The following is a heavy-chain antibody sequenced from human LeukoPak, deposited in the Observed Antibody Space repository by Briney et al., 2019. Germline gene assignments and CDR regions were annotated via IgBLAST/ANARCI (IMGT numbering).Heavy chain of an antibody. V-gene: IGHV1-8*01. D-gene: IGHD3-3*01. J-gene: IGHJ6*02. Sequence: ASVKVSCKASGYTFTSYDINWVRQATGQGLEWMGWMNPNSGNTGYAQKFQGRATMTRNTSVSTAYMELSSLRSEDTAVYYCARGPPYDFWSGYYSHSYYYYGMDVWGQGTTVTVSS. CDR1: GYTFTSYD. CDR2: MNPNSGNT. CDR3: ARGPPYDFWSGYYSHSYYYYGMDV.